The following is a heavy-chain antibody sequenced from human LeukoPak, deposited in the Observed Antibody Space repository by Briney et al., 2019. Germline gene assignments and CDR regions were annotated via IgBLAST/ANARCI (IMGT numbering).Heavy chain of an antibody. D-gene: IGHD2-8*01. CDR2: IYTSGST. CDR1: GASISSYY. J-gene: IGHJ4*02. Sequence: SETLSLTCTVSGASISSYYWSWIRQPAGKGLEWIGRIYTSGSTKYNPSLKSRVTMSVDTSKKQFSLKLSSVTAAVTAVYYCARDRYCTNGICYYFDDWGQGTLVAVSS. CDR3: ARDRYCTNGICYYFDD. V-gene: IGHV4-4*07.